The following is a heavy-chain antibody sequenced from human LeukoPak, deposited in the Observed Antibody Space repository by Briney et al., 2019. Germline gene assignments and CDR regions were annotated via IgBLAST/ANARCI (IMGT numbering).Heavy chain of an antibody. J-gene: IGHJ4*02. CDR3: AGDRGFFLFDY. CDR2: INSDGTKR. CDR1: GFTFSNHW. D-gene: IGHD3-10*01. Sequence: PGGSLRLSCAASGFTFSNHWMHWVRQVPGRGLVWVSRINSDGTKRNYADSVKGRLTISRDNAKNTLYLQMSSLRDEDTAVYYCAGDRGFFLFDYWGQGTLVSVSS. V-gene: IGHV3-74*01.